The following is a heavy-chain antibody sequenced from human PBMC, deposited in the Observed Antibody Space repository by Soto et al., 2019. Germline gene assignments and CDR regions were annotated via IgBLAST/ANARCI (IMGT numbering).Heavy chain of an antibody. D-gene: IGHD3-3*01. J-gene: IGHJ4*02. Sequence: GGSLRLSCAASGFTFSNAWMNWVRQAPGKGLEWVGRIKSKTDGGTTDYAAPVKGRFTISRDDSKNTLYLQMNSLKTEDTAVYYCTTEEFSLKNYDFWSGYLAPDYWGQGTLVTVSS. CDR2: IKSKTDGGTT. CDR3: TTEEFSLKNYDFWSGYLAPDY. V-gene: IGHV3-15*07. CDR1: GFTFSNAW.